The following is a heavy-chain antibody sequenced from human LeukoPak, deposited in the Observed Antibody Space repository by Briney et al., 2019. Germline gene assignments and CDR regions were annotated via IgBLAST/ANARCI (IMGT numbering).Heavy chain of an antibody. J-gene: IGHJ4*02. V-gene: IGHV4-34*01. D-gene: IGHD3-22*01. CDR2: INHSGST. CDR3: AGVRITMIVVDKHYYFDY. CDR1: GGSFSGYY. Sequence: SETLSLTCAVYGGSFSGYYWSWIRQPPGKGLEWIGEINHSGSTNYNPSLKSRVTISVDTSKNQFSLKLSSVTAADTAVYYCAGVRITMIVVDKHYYFDYWGQGTLVTVSS.